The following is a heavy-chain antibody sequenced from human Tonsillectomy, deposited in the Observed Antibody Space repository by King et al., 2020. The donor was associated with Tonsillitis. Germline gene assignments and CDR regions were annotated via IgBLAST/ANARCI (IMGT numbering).Heavy chain of an antibody. CDR1: GGSISSSSYY. D-gene: IGHD6-13*01. CDR2: IYYSGST. Sequence: LQLQESGPGLVKPSETLSLTCTVSGGSISSSSYYWGWIRQPPGKGLEWIGSIYYSGSTYYNPSLKSRVTITVDTSKNQFSLQLSSVTDADTAVYYCARMGGLYGRSWSRGSSAWPTGWWGQGTLVTVSS. CDR3: ARMGGLYGRSWSRGSSAWPTGW. J-gene: IGHJ4*02. V-gene: IGHV4-39*07.